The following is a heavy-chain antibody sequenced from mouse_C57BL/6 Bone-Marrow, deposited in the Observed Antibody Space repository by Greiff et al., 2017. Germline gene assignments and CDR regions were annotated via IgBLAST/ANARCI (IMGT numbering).Heavy chain of an antibody. CDR2: IDPSDSYT. D-gene: IGHD2-3*01. J-gene: IGHJ3*01. Sequence: QVQLQQPGAELVMPGASVKLSCKASGYTFTSYWMHWVKQRPGPGLEWIGEIDPSDSYTNYNQKFKGKSTLTVDKSSSTAYMQLSSLTSEDSAVYYCARAGWLLRAWFAYWGQGTLVTVSA. CDR1: GYTFTSYW. V-gene: IGHV1-69*01. CDR3: ARAGWLLRAWFAY.